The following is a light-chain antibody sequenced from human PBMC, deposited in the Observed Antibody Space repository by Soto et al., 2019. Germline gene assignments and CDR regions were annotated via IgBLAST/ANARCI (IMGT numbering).Light chain of an antibody. V-gene: IGLV2-23*01. Sequence: QSALTQPASVSGSPAQSITISCTGTSSDVGSYKFVSWYQQHPGKAPKLMIYEGSKRPSGVSNRFSGSKSGNTASLTISGLQAEDEADYHCCSYAGSSTWVFGGGTKLTVL. CDR1: SSDVGSYKF. CDR2: EGS. CDR3: CSYAGSSTWV. J-gene: IGLJ2*01.